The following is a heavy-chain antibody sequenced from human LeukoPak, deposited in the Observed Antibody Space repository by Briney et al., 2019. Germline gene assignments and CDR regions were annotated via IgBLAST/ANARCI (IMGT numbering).Heavy chain of an antibody. CDR2: VNDGGGST. CDR1: GFTFSSYV. V-gene: IGHV3-23*01. J-gene: IGHJ4*02. D-gene: IGHD2-15*01. Sequence: PGGSLRLSCAASGFTFSSYVMTWVRQAPGKGLEWVSSVNDGGGSTFYADSVKGRFTISRDNAKNSLYLQMNSLRAEDTAVYYCARVPYCSGGSCYSEREYYFDYWGQGTLVTVSS. CDR3: ARVPYCSGGSCYSEREYYFDY.